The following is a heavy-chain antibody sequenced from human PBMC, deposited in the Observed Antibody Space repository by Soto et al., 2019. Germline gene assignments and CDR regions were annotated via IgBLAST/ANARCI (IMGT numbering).Heavy chain of an antibody. V-gene: IGHV4-4*02. D-gene: IGHD3-16*01. CDR1: VGSIRTPDW. J-gene: IGHJ5*02. Sequence: PSETLSLSCTVSVGSIRTPDWWSWVRQTPEKGLEWIGEIYHSGAPNYNPSLKSRVSMSVDKYNNQFSLKLYSVTPADTAVYYCARVTSVLGSAGEYVGSWFDTWGQGTLVTVSS. CDR2: IYHSGAP. CDR3: ARVTSVLGSAGEYVGSWFDT.